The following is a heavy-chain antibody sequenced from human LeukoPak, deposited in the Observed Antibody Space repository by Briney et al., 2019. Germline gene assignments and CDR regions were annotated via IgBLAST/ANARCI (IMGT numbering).Heavy chain of an antibody. CDR1: GFTFSSYW. CDR2: INQNGSDK. Sequence: GGSLRLPCAASGFTFSSYWMSWVRQAPGKGLEWVANINQNGSDKYYVDSVKGRFTISRDNAKNSLYLQMSSLRAEDTAVYYCATGPQWFGELFCDYWGQGTLVTVSS. D-gene: IGHD3-10*01. CDR3: ATGPQWFGELFCDY. V-gene: IGHV3-7*01. J-gene: IGHJ4*02.